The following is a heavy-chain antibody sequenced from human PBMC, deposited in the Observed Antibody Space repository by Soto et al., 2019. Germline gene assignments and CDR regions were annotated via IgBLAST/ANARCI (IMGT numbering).Heavy chain of an antibody. J-gene: IGHJ3*02. CDR3: VGEDDYGGNSKPFDI. CDR1: GGTFSTSS. Sequence: QVQLVQSGAEVKKPGSSVKVSCKASGGTFSTSSINWLRQAPGQRPEWMGNILPIFGTADYAQKFQDRVTTTADKPTETASMELRGLFSADTAVYYCVGEDDYGGNSKPFDIWCQGEGATGSS. D-gene: IGHD3-16*01. V-gene: IGHV1-69*14. CDR2: ILPIFGTA.